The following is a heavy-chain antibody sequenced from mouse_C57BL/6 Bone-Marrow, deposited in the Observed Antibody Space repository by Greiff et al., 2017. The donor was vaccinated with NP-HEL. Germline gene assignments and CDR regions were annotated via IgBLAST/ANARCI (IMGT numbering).Heavy chain of an antibody. CDR2: IYPRDGST. V-gene: IGHV1-85*01. D-gene: IGHD2-1*01. CDR1: GYTFTSYD. J-gene: IGHJ2*01. Sequence: QVQLQQSGPELVKPGASVTLSCKASGYTFTSYDINWVKLRPGQGLEWIGWIYPRDGSTKYNETFKGKATFTVDTSSSTAYMELTSLTSEDSAVYFCAREVYYGNSYYYGYWGQGPTLTVST. CDR3: AREVYYGNSYYYGY.